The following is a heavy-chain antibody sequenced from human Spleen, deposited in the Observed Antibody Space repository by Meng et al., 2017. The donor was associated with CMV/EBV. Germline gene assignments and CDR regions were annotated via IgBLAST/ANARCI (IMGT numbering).Heavy chain of an antibody. CDR1: GFTFSDYY. D-gene: IGHD1-26*01. CDR2: VNRDGSST. J-gene: IGHJ4*02. Sequence: GESLKISCAASGFTFSDYYMNWVRQAPGKGLVWVSRVNRDGSSTIYADSVKGLFTISRDNAKNTLYLQMNSLRAEDTAVYYCARDWSGSDDYWGQGTLVTVSS. CDR3: ARDWSGSDDY. V-gene: IGHV3-74*01.